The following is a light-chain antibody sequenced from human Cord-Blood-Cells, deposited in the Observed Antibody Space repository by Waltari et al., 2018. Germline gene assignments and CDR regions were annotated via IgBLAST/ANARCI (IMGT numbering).Light chain of an antibody. CDR3: QQYNNWPLT. Sequence: EIVMKQSPATLSVSPGERATTTCRASQRVSSNLAGYQQKPGQAPRLLIYGASTRATGIPARFSGSGSGTEFTLTISSLQSEDFAVYYCQQYNNWPLTFGGGTKVEIK. CDR2: GAS. J-gene: IGKJ4*01. CDR1: QRVSSN. V-gene: IGKV3-15*01.